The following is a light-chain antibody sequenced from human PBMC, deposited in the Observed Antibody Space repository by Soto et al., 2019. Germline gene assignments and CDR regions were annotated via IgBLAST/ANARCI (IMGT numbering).Light chain of an antibody. Sequence: EIVLTQSPGTLSLSPGERATLSCRASQSVSSSYLAWYQQKPGQAPRLLIYAVSSRATGIPDRFSGSGSGTDFTLTINRLEPEDFAVYYCHQYGSLPRTFGQGTKVEIK. J-gene: IGKJ1*01. CDR2: AVS. CDR1: QSVSSSY. V-gene: IGKV3-20*01. CDR3: HQYGSLPRT.